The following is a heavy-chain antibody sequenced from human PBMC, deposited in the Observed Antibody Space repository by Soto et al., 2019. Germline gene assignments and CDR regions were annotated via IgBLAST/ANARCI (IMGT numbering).Heavy chain of an antibody. CDR3: ARSVFP. J-gene: IGHJ5*02. CDR2: FYYSGST. CDR1: GGSISTGGYY. Sequence: PSETLSLTYTVSGGSISTGGYYWNWIRQHPGKGLEWIGYFYYSGSTYYNPSLKSRVTISVNTSKNQFSLKLSSVTAADTAVYYCARSVFPWGQGTLVTVSS. V-gene: IGHV4-31*03.